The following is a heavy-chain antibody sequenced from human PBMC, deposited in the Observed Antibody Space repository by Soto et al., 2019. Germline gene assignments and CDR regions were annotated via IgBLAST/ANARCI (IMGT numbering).Heavy chain of an antibody. CDR1: GFTFNTFA. CDR2: ISSNGGNT. V-gene: IGHV3-64D*06. CDR3: VKEGYMRSDWYGQFDC. Sequence: GGSLRLSCAASGFTFNTFAMHWVRQTPGKGLEFVSAISSNGGNTYYADSVKGRFAISRDNSKNTLYLQMYSLRPEDTALYYCVKEGYMRSDWYGQFDCWGQGTLVTVSS. D-gene: IGHD6-19*01. J-gene: IGHJ4*02.